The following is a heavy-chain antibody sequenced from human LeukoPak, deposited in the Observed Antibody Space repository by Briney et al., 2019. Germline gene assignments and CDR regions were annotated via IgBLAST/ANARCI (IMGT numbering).Heavy chain of an antibody. CDR2: IIPIFGTA. V-gene: IGHV1-69*06. CDR3: AKDRFRSVWGSYRPHFDY. D-gene: IGHD3-16*02. J-gene: IGHJ4*02. CDR1: GGTFGSYA. Sequence: GASVKVSCKASGGTFGSYAISWVRQAPGQGLEWMGGIIPIFGTANYAQKFQGRVTITADKSTSTAYMELSSLRAEDTALYYCAKDRFRSVWGSYRPHFDYWGQGTLVTVSS.